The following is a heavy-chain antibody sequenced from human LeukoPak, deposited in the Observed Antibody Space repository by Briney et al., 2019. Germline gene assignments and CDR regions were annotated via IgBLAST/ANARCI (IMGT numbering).Heavy chain of an antibody. CDR2: IYTSGST. V-gene: IGHV4-61*02. D-gene: IGHD1-26*01. Sequence: PSQTLSLTCTVSGGSISSGSYYWSWIRQPAGKGLEWIGRIYTSGSTNYNPSLKSRVTISVDTSKNQFSLKLSSVTAADTAVYYCARLVGARYNWFDPWGQGTLVTVSS. CDR3: ARLVGARYNWFDP. CDR1: GGSISSGSYY. J-gene: IGHJ5*02.